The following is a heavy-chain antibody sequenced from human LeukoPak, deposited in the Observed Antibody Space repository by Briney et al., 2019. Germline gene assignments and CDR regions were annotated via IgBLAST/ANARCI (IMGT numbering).Heavy chain of an antibody. J-gene: IGHJ5*02. Sequence: SETLSLTCTVSRGSISSYYWSWIRQPPGKGLEWIGYISYSGGTNYNPSLKSRVTISVDTSKNQFSLKLSSVTAADTAVYYCARGNGGSIFGVVIINWFDPWGQGTLVTVSS. V-gene: IGHV4-59*01. CDR3: ARGNGGSIFGVVIINWFDP. CDR1: RGSISSYY. CDR2: ISYSGGT. D-gene: IGHD3-3*01.